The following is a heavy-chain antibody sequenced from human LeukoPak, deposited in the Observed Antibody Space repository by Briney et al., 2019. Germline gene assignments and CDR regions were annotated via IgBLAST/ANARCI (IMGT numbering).Heavy chain of an antibody. CDR3: VRGPYGSGSYR. Sequence: GRSLRLSCAASGFSFSDHGMHWVRQAPGKGLEWVAVIWYDGSNKYYADSVKGRFTISRDNSKNTLYLQMNSLRAEDTAVYYCVRGPYGSGSYRWGQGTLVTVSA. J-gene: IGHJ4*02. V-gene: IGHV3-33*08. CDR1: GFSFSDHG. CDR2: IWYDGSNK. D-gene: IGHD3-10*01.